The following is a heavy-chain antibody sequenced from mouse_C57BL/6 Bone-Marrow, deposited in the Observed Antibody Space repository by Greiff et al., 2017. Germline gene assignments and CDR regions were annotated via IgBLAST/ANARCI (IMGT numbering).Heavy chain of an antibody. J-gene: IGHJ4*01. CDR3: ARAPYYYGSSFYYAMDY. CDR2: IYSRSGNT. V-gene: IGHV1-81*01. D-gene: IGHD1-1*01. Sequence: QVQLTESGAELARPGASVKLSCKASGYTLPSYGISWVKQRTGPGLEWIWEIYSRSGNTYYHEKFKGKATLTADKSASTAYMELRSLTSEDSAVYFCARAPYYYGSSFYYAMDYWGQGTSVTVSS. CDR1: GYTLPSYG.